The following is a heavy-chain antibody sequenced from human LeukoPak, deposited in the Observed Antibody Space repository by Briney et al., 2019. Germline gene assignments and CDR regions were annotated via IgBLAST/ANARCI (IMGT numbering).Heavy chain of an antibody. CDR3: VRLRRNSDTSGFYYYYDY. V-gene: IGHV3-21*01. CDR1: GYTFSSYS. Sequence: GGSLRLSCAASGYTFSSYSINWDRQAPGKGLEWVSSISVRSNYIYYADSVRGRFSISRDDARDSLYLQMNSLRAEDTAVYYCVRLRRNSDTSGFYYYYDYWGQGTLVTVSS. CDR2: ISVRSNYI. D-gene: IGHD3-22*01. J-gene: IGHJ4*02.